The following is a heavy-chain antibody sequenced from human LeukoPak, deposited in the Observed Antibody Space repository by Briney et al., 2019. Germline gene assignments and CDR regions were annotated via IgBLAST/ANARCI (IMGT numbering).Heavy chain of an antibody. J-gene: IGHJ4*02. Sequence: ASVKVSCKASGYTFTGYHMHWVRQAPGQGLEWMGWINPNSGGTNYAQKFQGRVTMTRDTSISTAYMELSRLRSDDTAVYYCARRGFWSGYSTLDYWGQGTLVTVSS. CDR1: GYTFTGYH. D-gene: IGHD3-3*01. CDR2: INPNSGGT. V-gene: IGHV1-2*02. CDR3: ARRGFWSGYSTLDY.